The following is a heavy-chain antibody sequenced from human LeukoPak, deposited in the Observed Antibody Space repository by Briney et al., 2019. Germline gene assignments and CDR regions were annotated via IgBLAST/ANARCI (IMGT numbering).Heavy chain of an antibody. Sequence: GESLKISCKGSGYSFTSYWIGWVRQMPGKGLEWMGIIYPGDSDTRYSPPFQGQVTISADKSISTAYLQWSSLKASDTAIYYCARRGSSGWSRGPYFDYWGQGTLVTVSS. J-gene: IGHJ4*02. V-gene: IGHV5-51*01. CDR3: ARRGSSGWSRGPYFDY. D-gene: IGHD6-19*01. CDR2: IYPGDSDT. CDR1: GYSFTSYW.